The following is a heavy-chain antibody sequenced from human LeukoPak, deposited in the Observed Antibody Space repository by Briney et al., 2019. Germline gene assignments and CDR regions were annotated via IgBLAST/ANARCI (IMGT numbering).Heavy chain of an antibody. Sequence: PSETLSLTCTVSGGSISSYYWSWIRQPAGKGLEWIGRIYTSGSTNYNPSLKSRVTMSVDTSKNQFSLKLSSVTAADTAVYYCARGLGSSAVVTPGTNFDYWGQGTLVTVSS. D-gene: IGHD4-23*01. CDR2: IYTSGST. CDR3: ARGLGSSAVVTPGTNFDY. V-gene: IGHV4-4*07. J-gene: IGHJ4*02. CDR1: GGSISSYY.